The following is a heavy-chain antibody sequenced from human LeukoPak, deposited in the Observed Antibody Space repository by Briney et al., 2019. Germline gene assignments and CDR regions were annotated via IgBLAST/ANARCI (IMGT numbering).Heavy chain of an antibody. Sequence: GGSLRLSFAASGFSFSSYSMDWVRQAPGKGLEWVSSISSGSTSIYYADSVKGRFTISRDNAKNSLYLQMNSLRAEDTAVYYCARVTGTTAGDHWGQGTLVSVSS. J-gene: IGHJ5*02. V-gene: IGHV3-21*01. CDR1: GFSFSSYS. CDR3: ARVTGTTAGDH. CDR2: ISSGSTSI. D-gene: IGHD1-1*01.